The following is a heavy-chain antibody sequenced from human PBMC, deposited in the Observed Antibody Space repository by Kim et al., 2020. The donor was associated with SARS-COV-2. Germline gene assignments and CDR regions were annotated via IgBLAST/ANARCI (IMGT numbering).Heavy chain of an antibody. J-gene: IGHJ4*02. Sequence: NGNTKYSQKFQGRVTITRDTSASTAYMELSSLRSEDTAVYYCARDKPIDYWGQGTLVTVSS. V-gene: IGHV1-3*01. CDR2: NGNT. CDR3: ARDKPIDY.